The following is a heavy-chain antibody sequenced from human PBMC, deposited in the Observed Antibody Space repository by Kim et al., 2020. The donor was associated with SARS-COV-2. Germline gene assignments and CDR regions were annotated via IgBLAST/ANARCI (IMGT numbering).Heavy chain of an antibody. Sequence: GGSLRLSCAASGFTFSSYGMHWVRQAPGKGLEWVAVIWYDGSNKYYVDSVKGRFTISRDNSKNTLYLQMNSLRAEDTAVYYCARDYYDSSGYWAYYYYGMDVWGQGTTVTVSS. CDR1: GFTFSSYG. D-gene: IGHD3-22*01. V-gene: IGHV3-33*01. CDR2: IWYDGSNK. CDR3: ARDYYDSSGYWAYYYYGMDV. J-gene: IGHJ6*02.